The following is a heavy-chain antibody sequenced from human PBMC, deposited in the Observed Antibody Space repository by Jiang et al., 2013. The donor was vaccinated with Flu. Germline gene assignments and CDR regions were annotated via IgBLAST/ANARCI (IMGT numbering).Heavy chain of an antibody. CDR3: ARTGYSSGWRAYYFDY. CDR2: IYYSGST. J-gene: IGHJ4*02. V-gene: IGHV4-59*01. CDR1: GGSISSYY. D-gene: IGHD6-19*01. Sequence: TLSLTCTVSGGSISSYYWSWIRQPPGKGLEWIGYIYYSGSTNYNPSLKSRVTISVDTSKNQFSLKLSSVTAADTAVYYCARTGYSSGWRAYYFDYWGQGTLVTVSS.